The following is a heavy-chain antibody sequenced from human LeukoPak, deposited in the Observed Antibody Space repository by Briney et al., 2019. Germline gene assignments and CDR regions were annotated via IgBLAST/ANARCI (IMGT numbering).Heavy chain of an antibody. J-gene: IGHJ6*03. V-gene: IGHV4-61*02. Sequence: PSETLSLTCTVSGGSISSGSYYWSWIRQPAGKGLEWIGRIYTSGSTNSNPSLKSRVTTSVDTSKNQFSLKLSSVTAADTAVYYCARSGSYWGYYMGVWGKGTTVTVSS. CDR2: IYTSGST. D-gene: IGHD1-26*01. CDR1: GGSISSGSYY. CDR3: ARSGSYWGYYMGV.